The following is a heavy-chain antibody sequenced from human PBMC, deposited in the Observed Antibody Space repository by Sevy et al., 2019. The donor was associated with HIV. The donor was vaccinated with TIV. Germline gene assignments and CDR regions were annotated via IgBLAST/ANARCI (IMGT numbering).Heavy chain of an antibody. CDR2: IGDNGQNT. J-gene: IGHJ4*02. CDR3: AKDPMSYNHGIYFDF. D-gene: IGHD3-10*01. CDR1: GFTFGDYV. V-gene: IGHV3-23*01. Sequence: GGSLRLSCAASGFTFGDYVMSWVRQAPGKGLEWVSSIGDNGQNTYYADSVRGRFTISRFNSKNTLYLQMNSLRVADTALYYCAKDPMSYNHGIYFDFWGQGTLVTVSS.